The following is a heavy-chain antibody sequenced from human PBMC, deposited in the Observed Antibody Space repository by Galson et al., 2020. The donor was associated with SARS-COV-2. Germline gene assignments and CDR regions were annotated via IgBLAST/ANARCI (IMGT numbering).Heavy chain of an antibody. D-gene: IGHD3-3*01. J-gene: IGHJ4*02. V-gene: IGHV3-23*01. CDR1: GFNFWAYG. CDR2: ISGTGGGT. CDR3: VKDGANFWSGYYDGTERIDS. Sequence: GESLKISCATSGFNFWAYGLSWVRQTPGKGLEWVASISGTGGGTYYTDPVKGRFTISRDNSKNTLYLQMNSLRTEDTAIYYCVKDGANFWSGYYDGTERIDSWGQGTQVTVSS.